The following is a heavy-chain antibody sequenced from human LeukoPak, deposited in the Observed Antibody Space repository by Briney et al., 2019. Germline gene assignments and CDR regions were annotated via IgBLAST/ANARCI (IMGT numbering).Heavy chain of an antibody. D-gene: IGHD1-1*01. CDR1: GYTFTSYG. V-gene: IGHV1-8*03. CDR3: ARTGKGTGTTYYYYYMDV. CDR2: MNPNSGNT. Sequence: GASVKVSCKASGYTFTSYGINWVRQATGQGLEWMGWMNPNSGNTGYAQKFQGRVTITRNTSISTAYMELGSLRSEDTAVYYCARTGKGTGTTYYYYYMDVWGKGTTVTVSS. J-gene: IGHJ6*03.